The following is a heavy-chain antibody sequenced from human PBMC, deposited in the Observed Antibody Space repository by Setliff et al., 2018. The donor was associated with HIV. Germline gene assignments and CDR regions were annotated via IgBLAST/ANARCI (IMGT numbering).Heavy chain of an antibody. Sequence: YWGWIRQPPGKGLEWVGRITSKFNGYVKEYAASVQGRFTLSRGDSKDSLLLQMNNLKSEDTAVYYCVRAAAGLDIWSQGIRVTVSS. J-gene: IGHJ4*02. CDR3: VRAAAGLDI. V-gene: IGHV3-72*01. CDR1: Y. CDR2: ITSKFNGYVK.